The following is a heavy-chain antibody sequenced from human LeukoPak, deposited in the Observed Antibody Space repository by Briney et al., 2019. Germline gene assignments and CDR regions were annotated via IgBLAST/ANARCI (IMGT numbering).Heavy chain of an antibody. CDR2: ITSTSSAT. CDR1: GFKFSSFS. CDR3: ARAIASYGDSAY. Sequence: QAGGSLRLSCAASGFKFSSFSMGWVRQAPGKGLERLPYITSTSSATYYADSLQGRFTISRDNAKNSLYLQINSLRADDTAVYYCARAIASYGDSAYWGQGTLVTVSS. D-gene: IGHD5-18*01. V-gene: IGHV3-48*04. J-gene: IGHJ4*02.